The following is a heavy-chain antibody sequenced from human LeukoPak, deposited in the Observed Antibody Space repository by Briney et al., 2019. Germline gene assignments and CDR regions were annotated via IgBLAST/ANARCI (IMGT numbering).Heavy chain of an antibody. CDR3: AREDLVSLGAFDI. CDR1: GYSISSGYY. V-gene: IGHV4-38-2*02. J-gene: IGHJ3*02. Sequence: SETLSLTCTVSGYSISSGYYWGWIRQPPGKGLEWIGSIYPSGSTYYNPSLKSRVTMSVDTSKNQFSLKLSSVTAADTAVYYCAREDLVSLGAFDIWGQGTMVTVSS. D-gene: IGHD3-16*01. CDR2: IYPSGST.